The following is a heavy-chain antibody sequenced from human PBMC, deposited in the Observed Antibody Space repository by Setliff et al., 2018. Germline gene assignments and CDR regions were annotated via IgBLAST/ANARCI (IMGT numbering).Heavy chain of an antibody. Sequence: PGESLKISCAASGFTFSDHYMSWIRQAPGKGLEWVSYISSGSGTYTNYADSVKGRFTISRDNAKNSLYLQMNSLRADDTSVYYCARVPRFGELPLDVWGKGTTVTVSS. J-gene: IGHJ6*04. CDR3: ARVPRFGELPLDV. D-gene: IGHD3-10*01. CDR1: GFTFSDHY. V-gene: IGHV3-11*06. CDR2: ISSGSGTYT.